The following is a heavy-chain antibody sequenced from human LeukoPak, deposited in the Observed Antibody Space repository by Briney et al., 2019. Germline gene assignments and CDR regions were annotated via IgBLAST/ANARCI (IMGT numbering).Heavy chain of an antibody. CDR1: GDSITSYY. Sequence: SETLSLTCTVSGDSITSYYWSWFRQPPGKGLEWVGYVYYTGSTNYSPPLKSRLAMSVDTSKNQFSLNLSSVTAADTAIYYCARGPYDSGGYYLAACDVWGRGTMVTVTS. D-gene: IGHD3-22*01. CDR3: ARGPYDSGGYYLAACDV. V-gene: IGHV4-59*01. J-gene: IGHJ3*01. CDR2: VYYTGST.